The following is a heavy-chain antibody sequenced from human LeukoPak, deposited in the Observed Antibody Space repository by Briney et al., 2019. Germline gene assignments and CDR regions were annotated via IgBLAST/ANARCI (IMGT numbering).Heavy chain of an antibody. CDR3: ARGKYDSSGYYVY. V-gene: IGHV4-59*01. CDR1: GGSISSYY. J-gene: IGHJ4*02. Sequence: SETLSLTCTVSGGSISSYYWSRIRQPPGKGLEWIGYIYYSGSTNYNPSLKSRVTISVDTSKNQFSLKLSSVTAADTAVYYCARGKYDSSGYYVYWGQGTLVTVSS. D-gene: IGHD3-22*01. CDR2: IYYSGST.